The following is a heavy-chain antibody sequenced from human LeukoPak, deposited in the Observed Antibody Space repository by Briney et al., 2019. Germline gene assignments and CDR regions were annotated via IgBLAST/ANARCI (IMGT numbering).Heavy chain of an antibody. CDR2: INGDGSWT. J-gene: IGHJ4*02. CDR1: GNYW. CDR3: VSFYETY. D-gene: IGHD2-2*01. Sequence: GGSLRLSCAASGNYWMHWVRQAPGKGLAWVSHINGDGSWTTYADSVKGRFTISKDNAKNTVYLQMNNLRAEDTAVYYCVSFYETYWGRGTLVTVSS. V-gene: IGHV3-74*01.